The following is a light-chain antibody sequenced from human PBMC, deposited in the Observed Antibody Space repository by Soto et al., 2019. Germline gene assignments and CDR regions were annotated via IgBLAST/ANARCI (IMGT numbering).Light chain of an antibody. CDR1: QSVSNNY. CDR3: QQSGTSAFT. CDR2: GAS. J-gene: IGKJ3*01. Sequence: EIVLTQSPATLSLSPGERGTLSCRASQSVSNNYLAWYQQKPGQAPRLLIYGASSRATGIPDRLSGSGSGTDFTLTISRLEPEDFAVYYCQQSGTSAFTFGPGTKVDIK. V-gene: IGKV3-20*01.